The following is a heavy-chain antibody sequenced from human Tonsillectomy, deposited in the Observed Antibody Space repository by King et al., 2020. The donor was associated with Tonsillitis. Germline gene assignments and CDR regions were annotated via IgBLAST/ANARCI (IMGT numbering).Heavy chain of an antibody. Sequence: VQLVESGSELKKPGASVKVSCKASGYTFTNYAMNWVRQAPGQGLEWMGWINTNTGNPTYAQGFTGRFFFSLDTSVSTAYLQISSLTAEDTAVYYCARVLGPGGQYYFEYWGQGTLVTVSS. CDR3: ARVLGPGGQYYFEY. CDR2: INTNTGNP. CDR1: GYTFTNYA. D-gene: IGHD3-16*01. V-gene: IGHV7-4-1*02. J-gene: IGHJ4*02.